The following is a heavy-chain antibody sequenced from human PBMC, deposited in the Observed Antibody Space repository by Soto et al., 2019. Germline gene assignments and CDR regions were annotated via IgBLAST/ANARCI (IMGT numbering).Heavy chain of an antibody. CDR2: IYSGGNT. Sequence: PVGSLRLSCAASGFTVSTNYMSWVRQAAGKGLEWVSVIYSGGNTYYADSVKGRFTISRDSSKNTPYLQMNSLRAEDTAVYYCAREGVHFSGYPFDYWGQGTLVTVSS. V-gene: IGHV3-53*01. D-gene: IGHD3-22*01. CDR1: GFTVSTNY. J-gene: IGHJ4*02. CDR3: AREGVHFSGYPFDY.